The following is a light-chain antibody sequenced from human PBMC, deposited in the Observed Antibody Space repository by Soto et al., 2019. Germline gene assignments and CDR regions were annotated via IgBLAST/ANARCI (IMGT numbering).Light chain of an antibody. CDR2: EVS. J-gene: IGLJ3*02. Sequence: QSALTQPASVSGSPGQSITISCTGTSSDVGSYNVVSWYQQYAGKAPKLIIFEVSERPSGISNRFSGSKSGSTASLTISGLQPEDEADYYCCSYAGGVTFWVFGGGTKLTVL. V-gene: IGLV2-23*02. CDR3: CSYAGGVTFWV. CDR1: SSDVGSYNV.